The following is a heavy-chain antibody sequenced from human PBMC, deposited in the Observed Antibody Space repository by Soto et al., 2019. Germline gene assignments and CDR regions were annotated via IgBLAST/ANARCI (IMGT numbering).Heavy chain of an antibody. Sequence: QTGWSLRLSCAASGFTFSSYAMSWVRQAPGKGLEWVSGSTGGGGSIYNADSVKGRFTISRDKSKNTLYLQMNSLRAEDTAVYYSAQTVGGNNCNPKDYYYNGMDVWGQGTTVTVSS. V-gene: IGHV3-23*01. CDR2: STGGGGSI. CDR1: GFTFSSYA. CDR3: AQTVGGNNCNPKDYYYNGMDV. D-gene: IGHD1-20*01. J-gene: IGHJ6*02.